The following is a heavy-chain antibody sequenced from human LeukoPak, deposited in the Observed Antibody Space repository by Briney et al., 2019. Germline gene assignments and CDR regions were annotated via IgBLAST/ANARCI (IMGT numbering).Heavy chain of an antibody. CDR2: ISFDGSDE. CDR3: AKQDDFGDYCLDY. J-gene: IGHJ4*02. D-gene: IGHD4-17*01. CDR1: GFSFSSYA. Sequence: GGSLRLSCEASGFSFSSYAMHWVRQAPGKGLEWVTGISFDGSDENYADSVKGRSTISRDNSKNTVYLQMNNLRVEDTAVYYCAKQDDFGDYCLDYWGQGTLVTVSS. V-gene: IGHV3-30*18.